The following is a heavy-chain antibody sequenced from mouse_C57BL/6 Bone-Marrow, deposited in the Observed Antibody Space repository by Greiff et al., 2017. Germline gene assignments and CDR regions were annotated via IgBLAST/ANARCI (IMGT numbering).Heavy chain of an antibody. CDR2: IYPTSGNT. CDR1: GYTFTSYG. CDR3: AGRYTAVVARGGY. Sequence: QVQLQQSGAELARPGASVKLSCKASGYTFTSYGISWVKQRTGQGLEWIGEIYPTSGNTYYNAKFKGKDTLTADKSSSTAYMELRSLTSEDSAVXCCAGRYTAVVARGGYWGQGTTVTVSS. J-gene: IGHJ2*01. D-gene: IGHD1-1*01. V-gene: IGHV1-81*01.